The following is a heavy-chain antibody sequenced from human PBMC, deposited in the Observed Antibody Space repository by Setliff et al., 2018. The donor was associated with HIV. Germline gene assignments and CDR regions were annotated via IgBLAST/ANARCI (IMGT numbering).Heavy chain of an antibody. V-gene: IGHV3-9*01. CDR1: GFAFGDYA. D-gene: IGHD3-9*01. J-gene: IGHJ4*02. CDR3: AKGQGYYDILTGYPYYFDS. Sequence: GGSLRLSCAASGFAFGDYAMHWVRQAPGKGLEWVSGISWTSDNLGHADSVKGRFTISRDNAKNSLYLQMNSLRAEDTALYYCAKGQGYYDILTGYPYYFDSWGQGTLVTVSS. CDR2: ISWTSDNL.